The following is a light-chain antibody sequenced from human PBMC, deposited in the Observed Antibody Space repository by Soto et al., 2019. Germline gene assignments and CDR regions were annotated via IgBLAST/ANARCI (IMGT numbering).Light chain of an antibody. V-gene: IGKV1-33*01. J-gene: IGKJ4*01. CDR1: QSISSY. CDR2: AAT. Sequence: IDMTQSPSSLSASVGDRVTLTCRASQSISSYLSWYQHKKGKAPNPLIYAATTLQSGVPSRFSGSVYGTDFTFTISSLQTEDFATYYCQQYDNLPLTFGGGTKVDIK. CDR3: QQYDNLPLT.